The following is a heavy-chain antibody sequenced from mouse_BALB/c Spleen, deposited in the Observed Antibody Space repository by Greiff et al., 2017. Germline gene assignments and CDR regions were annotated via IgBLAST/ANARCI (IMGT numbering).Heavy chain of an antibody. J-gene: IGHJ3*01. V-gene: IGHV5-6-5*01. CDR3: ARVDYDYLAWFAY. Sequence: EVNLVESGGGLVKPGGSLKLSCAASGFTFSSYAMSWVRQTPEKRLEWVASISSGGSTYYPDSVKGRFTISRDNARNILYLQMSSLRSEDTAMYYCARVDYDYLAWFAYWGQGTLVTVSA. D-gene: IGHD2-4*01. CDR2: ISSGGST. CDR1: GFTFSSYA.